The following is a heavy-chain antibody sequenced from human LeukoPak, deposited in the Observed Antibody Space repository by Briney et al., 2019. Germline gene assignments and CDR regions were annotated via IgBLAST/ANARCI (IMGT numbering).Heavy chain of an antibody. Sequence: PGGSLRLSCAASGFTFTNYWMHWVCQSPGMGLVWVSRLPPAELGIIYADSVKGRFTVSRDNAKNTVYLQMNNLRVDDTAMYYCVGTIASRGSEYWGQGALVTVSS. D-gene: IGHD6-6*01. CDR2: LPPAELGI. J-gene: IGHJ4*02. V-gene: IGHV3-74*01. CDR3: VGTIASRGSEY. CDR1: GFTFTNYW.